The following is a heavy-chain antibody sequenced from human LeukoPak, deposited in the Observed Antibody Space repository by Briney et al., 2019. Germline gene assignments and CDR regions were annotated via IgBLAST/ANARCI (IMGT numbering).Heavy chain of an antibody. J-gene: IGHJ4*02. CDR2: ITGSGSNI. CDR1: GFTFSSYE. Sequence: GGSLRLSCAASGFTFSSYEMNWVRQAPGKGLEWVSYITGSGSNIYYADSVKGRFTISRDNSKNTLFLQMSGLRAEDTAVYYCAKDARRTNGWYFFDYWGQGTLVTVSS. D-gene: IGHD6-19*01. V-gene: IGHV3-48*03. CDR3: AKDARRTNGWYFFDY.